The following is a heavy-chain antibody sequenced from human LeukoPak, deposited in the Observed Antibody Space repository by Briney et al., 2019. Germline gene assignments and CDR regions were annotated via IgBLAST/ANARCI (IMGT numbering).Heavy chain of an antibody. CDR3: AKYSSGWYYFDY. V-gene: IGHV4-39*01. CDR1: GGSISSRSYY. D-gene: IGHD6-19*01. Sequence: SETLSLTCTVSGGSISSRSYYWGWIRQPPGKGLEWIGSLYYSGTTYYNPSLKSRVTMSVDTSKNQFSLKLSSVTAADTAVYYCAKYSSGWYYFDYWGQGTLVTVSS. CDR2: LYYSGTT. J-gene: IGHJ4*02.